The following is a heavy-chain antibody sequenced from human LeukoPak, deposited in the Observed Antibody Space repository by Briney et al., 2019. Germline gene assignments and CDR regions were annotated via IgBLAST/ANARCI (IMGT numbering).Heavy chain of an antibody. CDR1: GFTFSSYA. Sequence: HGGSLRLSCAASGFTFSSYAMSRVRQAPREGLEWVSAISGSGGSTYYADSVKGRFTISRDNSKNTLYLQMNSLRAEDTAVYYCAKGLEGVVVITNFDYWGQGTLVTVSS. CDR3: AKGLEGVVVITNFDY. V-gene: IGHV3-23*01. J-gene: IGHJ4*02. D-gene: IGHD3-22*01. CDR2: ISGSGGST.